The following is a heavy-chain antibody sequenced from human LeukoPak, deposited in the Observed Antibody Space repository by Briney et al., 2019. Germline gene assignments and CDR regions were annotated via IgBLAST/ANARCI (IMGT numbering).Heavy chain of an antibody. CDR3: ARLFYHYDSSGYSSYYYYYYYMDV. V-gene: IGHV5-51*01. J-gene: IGHJ6*03. Sequence: GEPLKISCKGSGYSFTSYWIGWVRQMPGKGLEWMGIIYPGDSDTRYSPSFQGQVTISADKSISTAYLQWSSLKASDTAMYYCARLFYHYDSSGYSSYYYYYYYMDVWGKGTTVTVSS. D-gene: IGHD3-22*01. CDR1: GYSFTSYW. CDR2: IYPGDSDT.